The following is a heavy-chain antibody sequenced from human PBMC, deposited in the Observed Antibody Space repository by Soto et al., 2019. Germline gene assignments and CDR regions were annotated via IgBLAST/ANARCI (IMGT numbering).Heavy chain of an antibody. CDR1: GGSFSGYY. J-gene: IGHJ5*02. Sequence: PSETLSLTCAVYGGSFSGYYWSWIRQPPGKGLEWIGEINHSGSTNYNPSLKSRVTISVDTSKNQFSLKLSSVTAADTAVYYCARVYCSGGSCYSGAPWGQGTLVTVSS. V-gene: IGHV4-34*01. CDR2: INHSGST. D-gene: IGHD2-15*01. CDR3: ARVYCSGGSCYSGAP.